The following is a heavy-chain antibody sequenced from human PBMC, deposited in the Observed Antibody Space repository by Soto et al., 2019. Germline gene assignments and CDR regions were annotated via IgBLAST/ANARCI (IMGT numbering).Heavy chain of an antibody. V-gene: IGHV1-18*01. CDR2: ISAYNGNT. D-gene: IGHD2-15*01. Sequence: QVQLVQFGAEVKKPGASVKVSCKASGYTFTSYGISWVRQAPGQGLEWMGWISAYNGNTNYAQKLQGRVTMTTDTSTRTAYMELRSLRSDDTAVYYCARTRRYCSGGSCSNFDYWGQGTLVTVSS. CDR3: ARTRRYCSGGSCSNFDY. J-gene: IGHJ4*02. CDR1: GYTFTSYG.